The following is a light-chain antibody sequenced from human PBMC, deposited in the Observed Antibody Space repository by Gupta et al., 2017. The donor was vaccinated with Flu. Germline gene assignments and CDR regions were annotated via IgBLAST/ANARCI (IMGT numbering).Light chain of an antibody. CDR3: QKWNYFPFT. CDR2: SAS. V-gene: IGKV1-27*01. CDR1: QSIANY. Sequence: DIQMVHSPSSLSASVGDRVTITCRASQSIANYLAWYQQKPGKVPKLLIYSASTWNWGVPSRFSGSGCGTDFVLSITHRQPEDVANYYCQKWNYFPFTFGRGTXVDI. J-gene: IGKJ4*01.